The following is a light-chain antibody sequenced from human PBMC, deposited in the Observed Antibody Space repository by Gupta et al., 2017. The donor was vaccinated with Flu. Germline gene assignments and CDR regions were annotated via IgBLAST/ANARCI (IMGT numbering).Light chain of an antibody. CDR1: QNIDKRF. CDR3: HRYGNPPLA. V-gene: IGKV3-20*01. CDR2: FIS. Sequence: EVVLTQSLGTPSLSPGERDSLSCRASQNIDKRFLAWFQQKPGQAPRLLISFISRRASGIPDRFSGGGSGSDFTLTISRLEPEDFAIYYCHRYGNPPLAFGGGT. J-gene: IGKJ4*01.